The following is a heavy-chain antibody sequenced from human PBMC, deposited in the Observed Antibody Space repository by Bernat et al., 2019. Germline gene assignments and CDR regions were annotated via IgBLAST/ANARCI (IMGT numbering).Heavy chain of an antibody. Sequence: QLQLQESGPGLVKPSETLSLTCTVSGGSISSSSYYWGWIRQPPGKGLEWIGSIYYSVSTYYNPSLKSRVTISVDTSKNQFSLKLSSVTAADTAVYYCARRPLSASHSRVDYWGQGTLVTVSS. CDR1: GGSISSSSYY. V-gene: IGHV4-39*01. J-gene: IGHJ4*02. CDR3: ARRPLSASHSRVDY. D-gene: IGHD2-2*01. CDR2: IYYSVST.